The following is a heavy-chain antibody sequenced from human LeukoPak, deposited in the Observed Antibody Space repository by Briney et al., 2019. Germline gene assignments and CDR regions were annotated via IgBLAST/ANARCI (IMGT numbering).Heavy chain of an antibody. D-gene: IGHD6-13*01. Sequence: PSETLSLTCTVSGGSISTNYWSWIRQPAGKGLEWIGRIYNSGNTNYNPSLKSRVTMSVDTSKNQFSLKLSSVTAADTAVYYCARARYSSSWNFDYWGQGTLVTVSS. CDR1: GGSISTNY. CDR3: ARARYSSSWNFDY. J-gene: IGHJ4*02. V-gene: IGHV4-4*07. CDR2: IYNSGNT.